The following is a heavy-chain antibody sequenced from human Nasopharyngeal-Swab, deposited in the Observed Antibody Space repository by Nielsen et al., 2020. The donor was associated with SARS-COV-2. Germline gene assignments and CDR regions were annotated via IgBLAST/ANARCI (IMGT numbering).Heavy chain of an antibody. D-gene: IGHD3-10*01. CDR2: INFSGST. V-gene: IGHV4-31*03. CDR3: ARVGDYGSGNFYKGYYFDY. J-gene: IGHJ4*02. CDR1: GGSISSGGYY. Sequence: LRLSCTVSGGSISSGGYYWSWIRQHPGKGLEWIGYINFSGSTYYNASLNSRVAISVDTSKNQFSLKLSSVTAADTAVYYCARVGDYGSGNFYKGYYFDYWGQGTLVTVSS.